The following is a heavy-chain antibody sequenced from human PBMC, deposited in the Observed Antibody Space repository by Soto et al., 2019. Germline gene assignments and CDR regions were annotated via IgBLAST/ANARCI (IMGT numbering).Heavy chain of an antibody. CDR2: IYYSGTT. CDR3: ARDGTKNLRDRFEP. V-gene: IGHV4-61*08. D-gene: IGHD1-26*01. Sequence: SETLSLTCTVSGGSISSGGYYWSWIRQHPGKGLEWIGYIYYSGTTKYNPSLKSRVTLSLDKSKNQFSLRLSSVTAADTAVYYFARDGTKNLRDRFEPWGRGILVTVSS. J-gene: IGHJ5*02. CDR1: GGSISSGGYY.